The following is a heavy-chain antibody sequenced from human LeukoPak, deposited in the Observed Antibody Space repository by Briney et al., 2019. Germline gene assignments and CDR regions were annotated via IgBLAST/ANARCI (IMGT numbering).Heavy chain of an antibody. CDR1: GYTFTSYD. CDR3: AREKLRTDNNFDS. D-gene: IGHD1/OR15-1a*01. V-gene: IGHV1-8*01. CDR2: VNPNSGNT. J-gene: IGHJ5*02. Sequence: ASVKVSCKASGYTFTSYDINWVRQASGQGLEWMGWVNPNSGNTGYAQKFQGRVTMTMSTSITTAYMELSSLTSEDTAVYYCAREKLRTDNNFDSWGQGTLVTVSS.